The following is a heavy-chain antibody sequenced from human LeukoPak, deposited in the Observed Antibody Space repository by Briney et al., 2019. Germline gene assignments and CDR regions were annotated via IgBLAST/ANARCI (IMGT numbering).Heavy chain of an antibody. CDR1: GFTFDEYA. Sequence: PGRSLRLSCAASGFTFDEYAMHWVRQAPGKGLEWVSGISWSRYIIEYADSVRGRFTISRDNAKNSLFLQTNSLRAEDSAMYYCVRDHVGGSCVDCPLGDAFDTWGQGTMVTVSS. CDR3: VRDHVGGSCVDCPLGDAFDT. CDR2: ISWSRYII. D-gene: IGHD2-15*01. J-gene: IGHJ3*02. V-gene: IGHV3-9*01.